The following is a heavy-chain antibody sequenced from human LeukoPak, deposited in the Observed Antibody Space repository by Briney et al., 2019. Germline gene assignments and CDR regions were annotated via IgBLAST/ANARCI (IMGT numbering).Heavy chain of an antibody. V-gene: IGHV3-21*04. D-gene: IGHD3-10*01. J-gene: IGHJ6*02. Sequence: GGSLRLSCAVSGFTFSSYSMNWVRQAPGRGREWVSSISSSSSYIYYADSVKGRFTISRDNAKNSLYLQMNSLRAEDTALYHCAREPYYYGSGSYSLGYYYYGMDVWGQGTTVTVSS. CDR1: GFTFSSYS. CDR3: AREPYYYGSGSYSLGYYYYGMDV. CDR2: ISSSSSYI.